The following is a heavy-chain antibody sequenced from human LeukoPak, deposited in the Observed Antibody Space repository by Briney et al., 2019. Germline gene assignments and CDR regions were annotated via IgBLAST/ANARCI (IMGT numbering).Heavy chain of an antibody. D-gene: IGHD1-26*01. CDR2: IYYSGST. J-gene: IGHJ4*02. Sequence: SQTLSLTCTVSGGSISSGGYYWSWIRQHPGKGLEWIGYIYYSGSTYYNPSLKSRVTISVDTSKNQFSLKLSSVTAADTAVYYCARGGDGPSIVGATMAFFDYWGQGTLVTVSS. V-gene: IGHV4-31*03. CDR3: ARGGDGPSIVGATMAFFDY. CDR1: GGSISSGGYY.